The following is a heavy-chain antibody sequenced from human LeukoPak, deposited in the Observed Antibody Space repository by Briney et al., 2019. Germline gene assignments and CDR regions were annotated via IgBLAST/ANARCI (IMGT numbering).Heavy chain of an antibody. Sequence: GGSLRLSCAASGFTFSSYAMTWVRQATGKGLEWASEITGSGGSTYYADSVKGRFTISRDNSKNTLFLQLNSLRAEDTAVYYCAKGCGRTCYSDFDHWGQGALVTVSS. D-gene: IGHD2-15*01. J-gene: IGHJ4*02. V-gene: IGHV3-23*01. CDR3: AKGCGRTCYSDFDH. CDR1: GFTFSSYA. CDR2: ITGSGGST.